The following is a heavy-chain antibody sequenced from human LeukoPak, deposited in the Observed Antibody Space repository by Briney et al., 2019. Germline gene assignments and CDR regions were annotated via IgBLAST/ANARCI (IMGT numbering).Heavy chain of an antibody. CDR3: ARGGDILTGGNYDY. CDR1: GGTFSSYA. V-gene: IGHV1-69*04. CDR2: IIPILGIA. Sequence: SVKVSCKASGGTFSSYAISWVRQAPGRGLEWMGRIIPILGIANYAQKFQGRVTITADKSTSTAYMELSSLRSEDTAVYYCARGGDILTGGNYDYWGQGTLVTVSS. J-gene: IGHJ4*02. D-gene: IGHD3-9*01.